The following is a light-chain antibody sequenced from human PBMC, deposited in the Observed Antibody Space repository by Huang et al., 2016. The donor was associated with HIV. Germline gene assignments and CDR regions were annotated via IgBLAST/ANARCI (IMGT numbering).Light chain of an antibody. Sequence: EIVLTQSPATLSVSPGERATLSCRASQSISSNLAWYQHKAGQGPRLLIYGASTRATGIPARFSGSGSGTDFTLNINSLQSEDFAVYYCQQYDNWPPNTFGQGTKLEIK. CDR3: QQYDNWPPNT. V-gene: IGKV3-15*01. CDR1: QSISSN. J-gene: IGKJ2*01. CDR2: GAS.